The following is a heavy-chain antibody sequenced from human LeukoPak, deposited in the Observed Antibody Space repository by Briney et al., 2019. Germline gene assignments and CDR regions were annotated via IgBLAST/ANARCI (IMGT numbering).Heavy chain of an antibody. CDR3: TRSSTGSYFDY. Sequence: SETLSLTCTVSGGSISSYYWNWIRQPPGKGLEWIGYISYSGSTNYNPSLKSRVTISAHTSKNQFSLKLSSVTAADTAVYYCTRSSTGSYFDYWGQGTLVTVSS. V-gene: IGHV4-59*01. CDR1: GGSISSYY. D-gene: IGHD2-2*01. CDR2: ISYSGST. J-gene: IGHJ4*02.